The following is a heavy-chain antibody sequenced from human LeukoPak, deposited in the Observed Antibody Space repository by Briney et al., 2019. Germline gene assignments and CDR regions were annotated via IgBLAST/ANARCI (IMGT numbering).Heavy chain of an antibody. Sequence: PSETLSLTCTVSGGSISSSSYYWGWIRQPPGKGLEWIGSIYYSGSTYYNPSLKSRVTISVDTSKNQFSLKLSSVTAADTAVYYCARGVWELYPLYWFDPWGQGTLVTVSS. D-gene: IGHD1-26*01. CDR2: IYYSGST. V-gene: IGHV4-39*01. CDR1: GGSISSSSYY. J-gene: IGHJ5*02. CDR3: ARGVWELYPLYWFDP.